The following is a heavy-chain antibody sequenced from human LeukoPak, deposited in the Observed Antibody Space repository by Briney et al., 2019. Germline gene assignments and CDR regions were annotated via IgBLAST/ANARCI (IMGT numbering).Heavy chain of an antibody. D-gene: IGHD3-10*01. J-gene: IGHJ3*02. CDR2: IYTSGSP. V-gene: IGHV4-4*07. Sequence: SETLSLTCTVSGGSISTYYWSWIRQSAGKGLEWIGRIYTSGSPNYNPSLKSRVTMSVDTSTNQFALILSSVTAAETAVYYCARGIRRGVTASDIWGQGTMVTVSS. CDR1: GGSISTYY. CDR3: ARGIRRGVTASDI.